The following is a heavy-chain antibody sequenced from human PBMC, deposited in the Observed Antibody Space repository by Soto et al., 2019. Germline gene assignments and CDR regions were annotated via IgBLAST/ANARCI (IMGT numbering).Heavy chain of an antibody. D-gene: IGHD2-8*01. Sequence: GESLKISCKGSGYSFTSYWIGWVRQMPGKGLEWMGIIYPGDSDTRYSPSFQGQVTISADKSISTAYLQWSSLKASDTAMCYCARRRYCTNGVCYTYYFDYWGQGTLVTVST. CDR3: ARRRYCTNGVCYTYYFDY. V-gene: IGHV5-51*01. CDR1: GYSFTSYW. J-gene: IGHJ4*02. CDR2: IYPGDSDT.